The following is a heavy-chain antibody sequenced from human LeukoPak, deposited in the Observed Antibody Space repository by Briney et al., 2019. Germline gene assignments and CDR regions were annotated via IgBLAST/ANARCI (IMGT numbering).Heavy chain of an antibody. V-gene: IGHV3-30*09. CDR1: GFTFSSYA. Sequence: PGRSLRLSCAASGFTFSSYAMHWVRQAPGKGLEWVAVISYDGSNKYYADSVKGRFAISRDNSKNTLYLQMNSLRAEDTAVYYCARDKESSGWYNWFDPWGQGTLVTVSS. CDR3: ARDKESSGWYNWFDP. CDR2: ISYDGSNK. J-gene: IGHJ5*02. D-gene: IGHD6-19*01.